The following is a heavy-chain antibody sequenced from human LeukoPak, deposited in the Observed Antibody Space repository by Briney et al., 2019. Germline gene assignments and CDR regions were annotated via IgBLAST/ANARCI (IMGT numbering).Heavy chain of an antibody. D-gene: IGHD4/OR15-4a*01. CDR2: ISSSGSTI. V-gene: IGHV3-48*03. CDR3: ARRAGAYSHPYDY. Sequence: GGSLRLSCAASGFTFSSYEMNWVRQAPGKGLEWVSYISSSGSTIYYADSVKGRFTISRDNAKNTLYLQMNSLRAEDTAVYYCARRAGAYSHPYDYWGQGTLVTVSS. J-gene: IGHJ4*01. CDR1: GFTFSSYE.